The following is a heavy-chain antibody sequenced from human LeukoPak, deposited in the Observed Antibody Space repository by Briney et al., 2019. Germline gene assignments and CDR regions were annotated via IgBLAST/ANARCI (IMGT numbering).Heavy chain of an antibody. D-gene: IGHD3-3*01. CDR3: ARQGEYYDFWSGYYYYYMDV. Sequence: GGSLRLSCAASGFTFSSYAMHWVRQAPGKGLEYVSAISSNGGSTYYANSVKGRFTISRDNSKNTLYLQMGSLRAEDMAVYYCARQGEYYDFWSGYYYYYMDVWGKGTTVTVSS. J-gene: IGHJ6*03. V-gene: IGHV3-64*01. CDR1: GFTFSSYA. CDR2: ISSNGGST.